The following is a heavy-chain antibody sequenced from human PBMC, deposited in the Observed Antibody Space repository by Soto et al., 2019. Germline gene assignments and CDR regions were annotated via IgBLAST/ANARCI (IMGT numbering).Heavy chain of an antibody. Sequence: GGSLRLSCAASGFTFSSYWMHWVRQAPGKGLEWVSYISSSSDIMYYADSVKGRFAISRDNAKNSLFLQMNSLRPEDTAVYYCAKDLGSYLSPAFDYWGLGTLVTVSS. CDR2: ISSSSDIM. J-gene: IGHJ4*02. CDR3: AKDLGSYLSPAFDY. V-gene: IGHV3-48*04. D-gene: IGHD1-26*01. CDR1: GFTFSSYW.